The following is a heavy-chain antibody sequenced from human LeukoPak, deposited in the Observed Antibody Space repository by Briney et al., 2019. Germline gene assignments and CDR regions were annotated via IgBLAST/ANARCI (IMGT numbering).Heavy chain of an antibody. V-gene: IGHV3-33*06. Sequence: PGGSLRLSCAASGFTFNYYRMNWVRQAPGKGLEGVAVIWYDGSNKYYADSVKGRFTISRDNSKNTLYLQMNSLRAEDAAVYYCAKDPSFGIAAAGRTYFDYWGQGTLVTVSS. CDR1: GFTFNYYR. J-gene: IGHJ4*02. D-gene: IGHD6-13*01. CDR2: IWYDGSNK. CDR3: AKDPSFGIAAAGRTYFDY.